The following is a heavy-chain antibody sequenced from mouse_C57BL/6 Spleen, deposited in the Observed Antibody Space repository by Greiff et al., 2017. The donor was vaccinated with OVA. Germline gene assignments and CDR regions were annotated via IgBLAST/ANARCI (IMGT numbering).Heavy chain of an antibody. CDR1: GFNIKDYY. Sequence: EVQLQQSGAELVRPGASVKLSCTASGFNIKDYYMHWVKQRPEQGLEWIGRIDPEDGDTEYAPKFQGKATMTADTSSNTAYLQLSSLTSEDTAVYYCTTRITTVVANFDYWGQGTTRTVSS. CDR2: IDPEDGDT. CDR3: TTRITTVVANFDY. D-gene: IGHD1-1*01. V-gene: IGHV14-1*01. J-gene: IGHJ2*01.